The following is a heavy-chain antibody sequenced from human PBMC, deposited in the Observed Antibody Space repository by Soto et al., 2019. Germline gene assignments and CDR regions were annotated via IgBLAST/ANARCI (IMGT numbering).Heavy chain of an antibody. D-gene: IGHD6-19*01. CDR1: GFTFSGYW. V-gene: IGHV3-7*04. Sequence: GGSLRLSCAASGFTFSGYWMSWVRQAPGKGLEWVANIKQDGSEKYYAASVKGRFTISRDDSKNTAFLQMNSLKTDDTAVYFCTRASGWYYWDYWGQGTLVTVSS. J-gene: IGHJ4*02. CDR2: IKQDGSEK. CDR3: TRASGWYYWDY.